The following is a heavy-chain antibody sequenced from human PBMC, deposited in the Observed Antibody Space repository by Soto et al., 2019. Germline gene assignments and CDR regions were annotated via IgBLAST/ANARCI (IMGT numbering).Heavy chain of an antibody. J-gene: IGHJ4*02. V-gene: IGHV1-69*06. CDR2: INPIFGTP. CDR3: AREGRHFDY. Sequence: QVQLVQSGAEVPRPGSSVKVSCKASGGTFSSYAISWVRQAPGQGLEWMGGINPIFGTPHYAQKYQGRVTITADTFTNTAYMELTRLTSDDTAVYFCAREGRHFDYWGQGTLVTVSS. CDR1: GGTFSSYA.